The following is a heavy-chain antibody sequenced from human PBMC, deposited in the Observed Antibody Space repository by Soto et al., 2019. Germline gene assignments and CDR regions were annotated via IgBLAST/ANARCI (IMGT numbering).Heavy chain of an antibody. CDR3: ARSISGYSSGWPIDY. V-gene: IGHV4-59*01. Sequence: PSETLSLTCTVSGGSISSYYWSWTRQPPGKGLEWIGYIYYSGSTNYNPSLKSRVTISVDTSKNQFSLKLSSVTAADTAVYYCARSISGYSSGWPIDYWGQGTLVTVSS. CDR1: GGSISSYY. J-gene: IGHJ4*02. CDR2: IYYSGST. D-gene: IGHD6-19*01.